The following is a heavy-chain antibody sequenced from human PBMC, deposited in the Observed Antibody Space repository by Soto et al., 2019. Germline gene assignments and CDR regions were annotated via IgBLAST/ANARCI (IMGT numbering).Heavy chain of an antibody. V-gene: IGHV3-23*01. CDR3: VKNSGWFNT. CDR2: IFGSVETT. CDR1: GFPFSTPD. D-gene: IGHD3-10*01. Sequence: QVMQSGGGLIQPGGSLRLACTASGFPFSTPDMSWVRQAPGKGLEWVATIFGSVETTYYADSVRGRLTVSRDNFKNTVYLQMNSLRADDTALYYCVKNSGWFNTWGQGALVIVSS. J-gene: IGHJ5*02.